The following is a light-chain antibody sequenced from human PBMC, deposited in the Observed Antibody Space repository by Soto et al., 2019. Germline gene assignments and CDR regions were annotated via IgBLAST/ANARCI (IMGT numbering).Light chain of an antibody. CDR3: NSYAGSSAPYV. CDR2: DVS. CDR1: SSDVGAYNY. Sequence: QPVLTQPASGSGSPGQSITISCTGTSSDVGAYNYVSWYQQHPGKVPKLLIYDVSNRPSGVSDRFSGSKSGNTASLTISGLQAEDEADYYCNSYAGSSAPYVFGTGTKVTV. J-gene: IGLJ1*01. V-gene: IGLV2-14*01.